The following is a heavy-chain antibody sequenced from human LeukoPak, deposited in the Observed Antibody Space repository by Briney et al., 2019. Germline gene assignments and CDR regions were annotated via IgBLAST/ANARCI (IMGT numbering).Heavy chain of an antibody. J-gene: IGHJ4*02. CDR3: ARQYYYDSSGYYNWGGY. D-gene: IGHD3-22*01. CDR1: GYTFTGYY. V-gene: IGHV1-2*02. Sequence: VASVKVSCKASGYTFTGYYMHWVRQAPGQGLEWMGWINPNSGGTNYAQKFQGRVTMTRDTSISTAYMELSRLRSDDTAVYYCARQYYYDSSGYYNWGGYWGQGTLVTASS. CDR2: INPNSGGT.